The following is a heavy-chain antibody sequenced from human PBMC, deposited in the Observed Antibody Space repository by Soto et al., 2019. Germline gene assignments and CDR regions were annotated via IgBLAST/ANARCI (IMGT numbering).Heavy chain of an antibody. CDR3: ARLEVGLDY. J-gene: IGHJ4*02. D-gene: IGHD2-2*01. CDR1: GGSVSSGSYY. V-gene: IGHV4-61*03. CDR2: IYYTGGT. Sequence: QVQLQESGPGLVKPSETLSLTCSVSGGSVSSGSYYWSWIRQSPEKGLEWIGYIYYTGGTKYNPSLTSRVNITTGPAKNHFSLKLTSVTAADTAVYYCARLEVGLDYWGQGVLVTVSS.